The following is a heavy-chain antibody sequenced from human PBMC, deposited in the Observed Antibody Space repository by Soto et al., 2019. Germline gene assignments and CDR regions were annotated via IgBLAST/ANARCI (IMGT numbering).Heavy chain of an antibody. CDR1: GGSISSGGYY. J-gene: IGHJ6*02. D-gene: IGHD3-10*01. Sequence: SETLSLTCTVSGGSISSGGYYWSWIRQHPGKGLEWIGYIYYSGSTYYNPSLKSRVTISVDTSKNQFSLKLSSVTAADTAVYYFARLFILVRESPYYYYYYGMDVWGQGTTVTV. CDR2: IYYSGST. V-gene: IGHV4-31*03. CDR3: ARLFILVRESPYYYYYYGMDV.